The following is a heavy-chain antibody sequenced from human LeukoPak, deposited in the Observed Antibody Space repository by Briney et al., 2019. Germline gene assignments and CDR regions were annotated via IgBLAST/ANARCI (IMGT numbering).Heavy chain of an antibody. Sequence: GASVKVSCKASGGTFSSYAISWVRQAPGQGLEWMGGIIPIFGTANYAQKFQGRVKITADESTSTAYMELSSLRSEDTAVYYCARGGHSNDIHNWFDPWGQGTLVTVSS. V-gene: IGHV1-69*13. CDR2: IIPIFGTA. CDR3: ARGGHSNDIHNWFDP. CDR1: GGTFSSYA. J-gene: IGHJ5*02. D-gene: IGHD3-9*01.